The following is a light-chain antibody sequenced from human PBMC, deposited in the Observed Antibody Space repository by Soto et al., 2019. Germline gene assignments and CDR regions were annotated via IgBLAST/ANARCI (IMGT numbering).Light chain of an antibody. Sequence: DLQMTQSPSSLSASVGDRVTITCQASHDIANYLNWYQQKPGKAPYLLIYGASNLETGVPSRFSGSGYGTDFTFTISTLQPEDIATYYCQQCDNLPLTFGGGTKVEIK. V-gene: IGKV1-33*01. CDR3: QQCDNLPLT. CDR2: GAS. J-gene: IGKJ4*01. CDR1: HDIANY.